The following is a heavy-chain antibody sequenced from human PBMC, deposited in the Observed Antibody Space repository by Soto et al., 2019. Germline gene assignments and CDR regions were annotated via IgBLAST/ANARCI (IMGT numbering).Heavy chain of an antibody. V-gene: IGHV3-11*01. Sequence: GGSLRLSCAASGFTFSDYYMTWIRQAPGKGLEWVSSISSSGTTIYSADSVKGRFTISRDNAQNSLYLQLNSLRAEDTAVYYCARADGGTTPYFYYYMDVWGKGTTVTV. CDR3: ARADGGTTPYFYYYMDV. D-gene: IGHD1-1*01. CDR1: GFTFSDYY. J-gene: IGHJ6*03. CDR2: ISSSGTTI.